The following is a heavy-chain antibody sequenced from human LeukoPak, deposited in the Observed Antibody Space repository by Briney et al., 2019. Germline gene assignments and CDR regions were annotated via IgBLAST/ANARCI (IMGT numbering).Heavy chain of an antibody. J-gene: IGHJ5*02. Sequence: SQTLSLTCTVSGGSISSGDYYWSCIRQPPGKGLECIGYIYYSGSTYYNPSLKSRVTISVDTSKNQFSLKLSSVTAADTAVYYCARAYYYDSSGYYYNWFDPWGQGTLVTVSS. V-gene: IGHV4-30-4*01. D-gene: IGHD3-22*01. CDR1: GGSISSGDYY. CDR2: IYYSGST. CDR3: ARAYYYDSSGYYYNWFDP.